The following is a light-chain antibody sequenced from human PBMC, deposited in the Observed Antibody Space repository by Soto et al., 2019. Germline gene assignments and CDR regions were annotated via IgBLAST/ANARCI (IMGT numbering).Light chain of an antibody. Sequence: QSALTQPPSASGSPGQSVTISCTGTSSDVGGYNYVSWYQQHPGKAPKLIIYEVSNRPSGVSNRFSGSKSDNTASLTISGLQAEDEADYYCSSYTSSSTLVVFGGGTKLTVL. CDR3: SSYTSSSTLVV. CDR2: EVS. V-gene: IGLV2-14*01. CDR1: SSDVGGYNY. J-gene: IGLJ2*01.